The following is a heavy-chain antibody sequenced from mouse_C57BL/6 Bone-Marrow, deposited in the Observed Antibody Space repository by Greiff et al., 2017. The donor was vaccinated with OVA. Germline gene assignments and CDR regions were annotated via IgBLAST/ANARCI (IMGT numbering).Heavy chain of an antibody. CDR3: ARDYYGMDY. CDR1: GFTFSDFY. V-gene: IGHV7-1*01. CDR2: SRNKANDYTT. Sequence: EVNLVESGGGLVQSGRSLRLSCATSGFTFSDFYMEWVRQAPGKGLEWIAASRNKANDYTTEYSASVKGRFIVSRDTSQSILYLQMNALRAEGTAIYYCARDYYGMDYWGQGTSVTVSS. J-gene: IGHJ4*01.